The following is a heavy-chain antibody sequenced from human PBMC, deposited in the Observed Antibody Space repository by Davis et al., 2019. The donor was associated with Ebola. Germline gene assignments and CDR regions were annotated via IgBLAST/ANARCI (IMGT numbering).Heavy chain of an antibody. CDR1: GFTFSGSA. J-gene: IGHJ4*02. V-gene: IGHV3-73*01. D-gene: IGHD3/OR15-3a*01. CDR3: SSTLWTLDY. Sequence: GESLKISCAASGFTFSGSAMHWVRQASGKGLEWVGRIRSKANSYATAYAASVKGRFTISRDDSKNMAYLQMNSLKSEDTAVYYCSSTLWTLDYWGQGTLVTVSS. CDR2: IRSKANSYAT.